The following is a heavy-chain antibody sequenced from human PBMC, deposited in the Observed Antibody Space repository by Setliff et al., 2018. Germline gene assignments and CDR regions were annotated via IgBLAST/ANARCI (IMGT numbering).Heavy chain of an antibody. CDR1: GYTFISYD. CDR3: ARVGNVDTAMVIWFDP. Sequence: ASVKVSCKASGYTFISYDISWVRQAPGQGLEWMGWINTNTGNPTYAQGFTGRFVFSLDTSVSTAYLQISSLKAEDTAVYYCARVGNVDTAMVIWFDPWGQGTLVTVSS. V-gene: IGHV7-4-1*02. J-gene: IGHJ5*02. CDR2: INTNTGNP. D-gene: IGHD5-18*01.